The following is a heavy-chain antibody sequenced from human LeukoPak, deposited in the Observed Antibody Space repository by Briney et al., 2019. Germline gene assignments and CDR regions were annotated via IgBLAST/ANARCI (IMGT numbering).Heavy chain of an antibody. CDR3: ARQGIDYYDSSGYPPPYYFDY. V-gene: IGHV4-34*01. CDR2: INHSGST. CDR1: GGSFSGYY. J-gene: IGHJ4*02. D-gene: IGHD3-22*01. Sequence: TSETLSLTCAVYGGSFSGYYWSWIRQPPGKGLEWIGEINHSGSTNYNPSLKSRVTISVDTSKNQFSLKLSSVTAADTAVYYCARQGIDYYDSSGYPPPYYFDYWGQGTLVTVSS.